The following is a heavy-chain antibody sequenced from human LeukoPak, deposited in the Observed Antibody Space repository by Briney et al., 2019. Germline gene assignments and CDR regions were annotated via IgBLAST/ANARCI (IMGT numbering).Heavy chain of an antibody. Sequence: SETLSLTCTGCGGSISSYYWSGIRQPRGKGLEGIGYIFYRGTTNYDPSLKSRVTISVGTSKNQFSLKLYSVTAADTAVYYCARGGRQQLPLDYWGQGTLVTVSS. V-gene: IGHV4-59*01. J-gene: IGHJ4*02. D-gene: IGHD6-13*01. CDR2: IFYRGTT. CDR3: ARGGRQQLPLDY. CDR1: GGSISSYY.